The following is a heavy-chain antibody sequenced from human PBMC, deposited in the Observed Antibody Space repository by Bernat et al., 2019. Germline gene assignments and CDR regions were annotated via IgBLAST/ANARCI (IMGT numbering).Heavy chain of an antibody. J-gene: IGHJ6*02. CDR3: ARDNVASGSYYAVYGMDV. CDR1: GGSISTGGYY. CDR2: IYYSGST. V-gene: IGHV4-31*03. Sequence: QVQLQESGPGLVKPSQTLSLTCTVSGGSISTGGYYWSWIRQHPGKGLEWIGYIYYSGSTYYNPSLKSRVTISVDTSKNQFSLKLSSVTAADTAVYYCARDNVASGSYYAVYGMDVWGQGTTVTVSS. D-gene: IGHD3-10*01.